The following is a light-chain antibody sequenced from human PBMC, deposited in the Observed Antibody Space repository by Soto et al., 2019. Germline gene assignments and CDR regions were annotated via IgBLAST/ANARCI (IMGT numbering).Light chain of an antibody. V-gene: IGLV2-14*01. J-gene: IGLJ2*01. CDR3: TSYTSSSTVV. CDR2: DVS. Sequence: QSALTQPASVSGSPGQSITISCTGTSSDVGGYNYVSWYQQHPGKAPTLMIYDVSNRPSGVSNRFSGSKSGNTASLTISGLQAEDEADYYCTSYTSSSTVVFGGRTQLTV. CDR1: SSDVGGYNY.